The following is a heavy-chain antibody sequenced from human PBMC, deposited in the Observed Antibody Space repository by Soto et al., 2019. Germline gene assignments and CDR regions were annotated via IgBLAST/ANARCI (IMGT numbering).Heavy chain of an antibody. CDR2: ISSSSSYI. CDR1: GFTFSSYS. Sequence: GGSLRLSCAASGFTFSSYSMNWVRQAPGKGLEWVSSISSSSSYIYYADSVKGRFTISRDNAKNSLYLQMNSLRAEDTAVYYCARDPRLRYFDWLLSYYFDYWGQGTLVTVSP. J-gene: IGHJ4*02. CDR3: ARDPRLRYFDWLLSYYFDY. D-gene: IGHD3-9*01. V-gene: IGHV3-21*01.